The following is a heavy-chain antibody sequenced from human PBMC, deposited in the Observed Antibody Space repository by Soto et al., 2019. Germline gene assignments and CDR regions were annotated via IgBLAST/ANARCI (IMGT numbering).Heavy chain of an antibody. D-gene: IGHD5-12*01. Sequence: ASVKVSCKVSGYTLTELSMHWVRQAPGKGLEWMGGFDPEDGGTIYAQKFQGRVTMTEDTSTDTAYMELSSLRSEDTAVYYCATVAVATIYNWFDPWGQGTLVTVSS. CDR1: GYTLTELS. CDR3: ATVAVATIYNWFDP. V-gene: IGHV1-24*01. CDR2: FDPEDGGT. J-gene: IGHJ5*02.